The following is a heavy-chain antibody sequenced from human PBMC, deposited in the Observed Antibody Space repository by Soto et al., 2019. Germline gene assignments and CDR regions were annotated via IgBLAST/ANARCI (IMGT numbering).Heavy chain of an antibody. D-gene: IGHD3-9*01. CDR3: AKAGEGERYFDWLIPLYYYYGMDV. V-gene: IGHV3-30*18. Sequence: QVQLVESGGGVVQPGRSLRLSCAASGFTFSSYGMHWVRQAPGKGLEWVAVISYDGSNKYYADSVKGRFTISRDNSKNTLYQQMNSLRAEETDVYYCAKAGEGERYFDWLIPLYYYYGMDVWGQGTTVTVSS. CDR2: ISYDGSNK. CDR1: GFTFSSYG. J-gene: IGHJ6*02.